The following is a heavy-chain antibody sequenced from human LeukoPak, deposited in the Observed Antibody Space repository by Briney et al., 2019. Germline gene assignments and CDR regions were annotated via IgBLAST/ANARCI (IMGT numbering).Heavy chain of an antibody. CDR1: GYTFTSYG. D-gene: IGHD3-9*01. Sequence: GASVKVSCKASGYTFTSYGISWVRQAPGQGLEWMGWISAYNGNTNYAQKLQGRVTMTTDTSTSTAYMELRSLRSDDTAVYYCARDPTGLTLRYFDWLRGGMDVWGQGTTVTVSS. CDR2: ISAYNGNT. V-gene: IGHV1-18*01. CDR3: ARDPTGLTLRYFDWLRGGMDV. J-gene: IGHJ6*02.